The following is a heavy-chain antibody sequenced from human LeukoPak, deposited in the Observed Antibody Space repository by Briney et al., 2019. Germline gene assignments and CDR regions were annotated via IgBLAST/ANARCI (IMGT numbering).Heavy chain of an antibody. V-gene: IGHV1-69*06. CDR1: GGTFSSYA. J-gene: IGHJ6*03. CDR3: ARVSLRSSSYYYYYYMDV. Sequence: GASVKVSCKASGGTFSSYAISWVRQAPGQGLEWMGGIIPIFGTANYAQKFQGRVTITADKSTSTAYMELSSLRSEDTAVYYCARVSLRSSSYYYYYYMDVWGKGTTVTVSS. CDR2: IIPIFGTA. D-gene: IGHD6-6*01.